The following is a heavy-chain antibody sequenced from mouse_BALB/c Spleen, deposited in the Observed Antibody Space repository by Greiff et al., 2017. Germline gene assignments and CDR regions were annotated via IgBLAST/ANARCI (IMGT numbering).Heavy chain of an antibody. D-gene: IGHD2-4*01. CDR1: GYTFTSYV. V-gene: IGHV1-14*01. CDR3: ARMGDYDYDAFAY. J-gene: IGHJ3*01. Sequence: VQLQQSGPELVKPGASVKMSCKASGYTFTSYVMHWVKQKPGQGLEWIGYINPYNDGTKYNEKFKGKATLTSDKSSSTAYMELSSLTSEDSAVYYCARMGDYDYDAFAYWGQGTLVTVSA. CDR2: INPYNDGT.